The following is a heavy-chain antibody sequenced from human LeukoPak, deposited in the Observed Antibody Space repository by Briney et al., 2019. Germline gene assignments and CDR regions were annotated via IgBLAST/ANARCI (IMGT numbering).Heavy chain of an antibody. D-gene: IGHD3-22*01. CDR1: GGSISSYY. Sequence: PSETLSLTCTASGGSISSYYWSWIRQPPGKGLEWIGYIYYSGSTNYNPSLKSRVTISVDTSRNQFSLKLSSVTAADTAVYYCARGKAYYYDSSGYSYYFDYWGQGTLVTVSS. V-gene: IGHV4-59*01. CDR2: IYYSGST. J-gene: IGHJ4*02. CDR3: ARGKAYYYDSSGYSYYFDY.